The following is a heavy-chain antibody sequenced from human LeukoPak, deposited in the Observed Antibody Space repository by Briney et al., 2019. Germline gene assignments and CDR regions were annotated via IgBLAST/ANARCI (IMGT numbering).Heavy chain of an antibody. CDR3: AKTRAAATSSSYYYYMDV. Sequence: GGSLRLSCAASGFTFSSYAMSWVRQAPGKGLEWVSAISGSGGSTYYADSVKGRFTISRDNSKNTLYLQMNSLRAGDTAVYYCAKTRAAATSSSYYYYMDVWGKGTTVTVPS. J-gene: IGHJ6*03. D-gene: IGHD6-13*01. CDR2: ISGSGGST. CDR1: GFTFSSYA. V-gene: IGHV3-23*01.